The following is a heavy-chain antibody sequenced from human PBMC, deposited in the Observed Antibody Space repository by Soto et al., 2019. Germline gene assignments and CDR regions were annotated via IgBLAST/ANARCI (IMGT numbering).Heavy chain of an antibody. CDR3: ARGAPDIVVVVAAKY. Sequence: ASVKVSCKASGYTCTSYGISWVRQAPGQGLEWMGWISAYNGNTNYAQKLQGRVTMTTDTSTSTAYMELRSLRSDDTAVYYCARGAPDIVVVVAAKYWGQGTLVTVSS. J-gene: IGHJ4*02. CDR1: GYTCTSYG. CDR2: ISAYNGNT. V-gene: IGHV1-18*01. D-gene: IGHD2-15*01.